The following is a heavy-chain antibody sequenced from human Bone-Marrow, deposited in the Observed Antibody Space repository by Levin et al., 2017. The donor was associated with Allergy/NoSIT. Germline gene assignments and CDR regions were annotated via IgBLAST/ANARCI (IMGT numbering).Heavy chain of an antibody. V-gene: IGHV1-69*02. D-gene: IGHD6-13*01. CDR3: ARGAAAGLNWFDP. CDR2: IIPILGIA. Sequence: SVKVSCKASGGTFSSYTISWVRQAPGQGLEWMGRIIPILGIANYAQKFQGRVTITADKSTSTAYMELSSLRSEDTAVYYCARGAAAGLNWFDPWGQGTLVTVSS. CDR1: GGTFSSYT. J-gene: IGHJ5*02.